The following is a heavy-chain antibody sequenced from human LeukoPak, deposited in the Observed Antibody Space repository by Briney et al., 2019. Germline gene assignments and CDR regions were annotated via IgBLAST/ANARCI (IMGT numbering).Heavy chain of an antibody. V-gene: IGHV1-69*13. D-gene: IGHD2-15*01. J-gene: IGHJ6*02. CDR3: ARDPGYCSGGSCYGTDV. Sequence: ASVKVSCKASGGTFISYAISWVRQAPGQGLEWMGGIIPIFGTANYAQKFQGRVTITADESTSTAYMELSSLRSEDTAVYYCARDPGYCSGGSCYGTDVWGQGTTVTVSS. CDR1: GGTFISYA. CDR2: IIPIFGTA.